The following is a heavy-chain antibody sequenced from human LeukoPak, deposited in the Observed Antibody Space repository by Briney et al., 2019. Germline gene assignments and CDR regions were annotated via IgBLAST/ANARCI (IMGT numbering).Heavy chain of an antibody. J-gene: IGHJ5*02. CDR2: ISAYNGNT. V-gene: IGHV1-18*01. Sequence: GASVKVSCKASGYTVTSYGISWVRQAPGQGLEWMGWISAYNGNTNYAQKLQGRVTMTTDTSTSTAYMELRSLRSDDTAVYYCARTVWFGELLIVGGPTYNWFDPWGQGTLVTVSS. CDR3: ARTVWFGELLIVGGPTYNWFDP. D-gene: IGHD3-10*01. CDR1: GYTVTSYG.